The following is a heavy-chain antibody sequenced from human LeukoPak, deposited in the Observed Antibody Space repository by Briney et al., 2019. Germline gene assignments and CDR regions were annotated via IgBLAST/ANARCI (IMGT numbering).Heavy chain of an antibody. V-gene: IGHV1-18*01. CDR3: ARDRFCSGGSCYGDY. CDR1: GYTFTSYG. Sequence: ASVKVSCKASGYTFTSYGISWVRQAPRQGLEWMGWISAYNGNTNYAQKLQGRVTITTDTSTSTAYMELRSLRSDDTAVYYCARDRFCSGGSCYGDYWGQGTLVTVSS. D-gene: IGHD2-15*01. J-gene: IGHJ4*02. CDR2: ISAYNGNT.